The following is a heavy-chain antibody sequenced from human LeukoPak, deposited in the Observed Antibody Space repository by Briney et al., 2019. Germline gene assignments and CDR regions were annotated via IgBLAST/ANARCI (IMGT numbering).Heavy chain of an antibody. CDR2: IKSQISGGTT. CDR1: GFTLSDAW. Sequence: PGGSLRLSCAASGFTLSDAWMNWVRQVLGKGLEWVARIKSQISGGTTDYAAFVKGRFTISRDDSKNTLYLQMNSLEIEDTAIYYCTTITMKIIHPDYWGQGTLVTVSS. CDR3: TTITMKIIHPDY. J-gene: IGHJ4*02. V-gene: IGHV3-15*01. D-gene: IGHD3-22*01.